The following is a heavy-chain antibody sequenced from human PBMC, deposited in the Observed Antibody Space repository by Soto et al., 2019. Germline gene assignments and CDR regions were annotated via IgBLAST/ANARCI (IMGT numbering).Heavy chain of an antibody. D-gene: IGHD2-2*01. J-gene: IGHJ6*02. Sequence: ASVKVSCKASGYTFTSYGISWVRQAPGQGLEWMGWISAYNGNTNYAQKLQGRVTMTTDTSTSTAYMELRSLRSDNTAVYYCARDDIVVVPAAENYYYYGMDVWGQGTTVTVSS. CDR1: GYTFTSYG. CDR2: ISAYNGNT. V-gene: IGHV1-18*01. CDR3: ARDDIVVVPAAENYYYYGMDV.